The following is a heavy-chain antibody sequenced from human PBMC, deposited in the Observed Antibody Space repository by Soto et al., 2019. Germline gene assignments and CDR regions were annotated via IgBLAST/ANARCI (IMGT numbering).Heavy chain of an antibody. CDR2: IYPGVSDT. CDR1: GYSFTSYW. D-gene: IGHD3-10*01. V-gene: IGHV5-51*01. Sequence: GEALKISCKGSGYSFTSYWIGWVRQMPGKGLEWMGSIYPGVSDTRYSPSFQGQVTISPDKSIRTAYQQWSCLKASGTAMYYCARPGKDRAFDIWGQGTMVTVSS. CDR3: ARPGKDRAFDI. J-gene: IGHJ3*02.